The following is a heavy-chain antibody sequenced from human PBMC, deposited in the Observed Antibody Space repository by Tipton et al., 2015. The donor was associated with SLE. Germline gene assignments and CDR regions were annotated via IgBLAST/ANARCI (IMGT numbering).Heavy chain of an antibody. CDR2: ISYDGNNK. CDR3: AGGIRPKEITGWFDP. D-gene: IGHD5-24*01. Sequence: SLRLSCAASGFTFNNCAMHWVRQAPGKGLEWVAVISYDGNNKYYADSVKGRFTISRDNSKNTLYPQVNSLRPEDTAVYYCAGGIRPKEITGWFDPWGQGTLVTVS. J-gene: IGHJ5*02. V-gene: IGHV3-30-3*01. CDR1: GFTFNNCA.